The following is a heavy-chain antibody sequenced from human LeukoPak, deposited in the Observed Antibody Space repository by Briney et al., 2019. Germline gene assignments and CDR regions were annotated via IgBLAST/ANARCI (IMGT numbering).Heavy chain of an antibody. D-gene: IGHD3-3*01. J-gene: IGHJ4*02. CDR1: GFTFSSYW. V-gene: IGHV3-7*01. CDR3: ARDFAHSDFWSGKYYFDY. Sequence: GGSLRLPCAASGFTFSSYWMSWVRQAPGKGLEWVANIKQDGSEKYYVDSVKGRFTISRDNAKNSLYLQMNSLRAEDTAVYYCARDFAHSDFWSGKYYFDYWGQGTLVTVSS. CDR2: IKQDGSEK.